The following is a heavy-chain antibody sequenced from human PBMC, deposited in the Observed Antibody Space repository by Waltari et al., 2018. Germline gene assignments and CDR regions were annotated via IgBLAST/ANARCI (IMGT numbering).Heavy chain of an antibody. CDR2: IKSKIHGGTT. J-gene: IGHJ6*02. CDR3: TAGLLASGGMDV. Sequence: EVQLVESGGGLVKTGGSLRLSCAASGFTFSDPWMNWVRQAPGKGRDGVGRIKSKIHGGTTDFAAPVKGRFTISRDDSKNTRYLQMNSLKIEDTAVYYCTAGLLASGGMDVLGQGTTVTVSS. D-gene: IGHD3-3*01. CDR1: GFTFSDPW. V-gene: IGHV3-15*01.